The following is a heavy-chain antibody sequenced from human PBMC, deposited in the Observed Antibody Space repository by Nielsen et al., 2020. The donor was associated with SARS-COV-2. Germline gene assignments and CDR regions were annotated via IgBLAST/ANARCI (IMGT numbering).Heavy chain of an antibody. CDR1: GFTFSSYE. Sequence: GESLKISCAASGFTFSSYEMNWVRQAPGKGLEWVANIKQDGSEKYYVDSVKGRFTISRDNAKNSLYLQMNSLRAEDTAVYYCARLQSSSWYFDLWGRGTLVTVSS. V-gene: IGHV3-7*05. J-gene: IGHJ2*01. CDR3: ARLQSSSWYFDL. D-gene: IGHD6-13*01. CDR2: IKQDGSEK.